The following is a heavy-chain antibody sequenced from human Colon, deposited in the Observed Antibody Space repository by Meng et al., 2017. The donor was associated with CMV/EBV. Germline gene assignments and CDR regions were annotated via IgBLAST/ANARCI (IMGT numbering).Heavy chain of an antibody. V-gene: IGHV4-34*01. D-gene: IGHD6-13*01. CDR3: ARGSSSRYFDL. CDR1: GGSFSGYY. Sequence: GSLRLSCAVYGGSFSGYYWSWIRQPPGKGLEWIGEINHSGSTNYNPSLKSRVTISVDTSKNQFSLKLSSVTAADTAVYYCARGSSSRYFDLWGRGTLVTVSS. CDR2: INHSGST. J-gene: IGHJ2*01.